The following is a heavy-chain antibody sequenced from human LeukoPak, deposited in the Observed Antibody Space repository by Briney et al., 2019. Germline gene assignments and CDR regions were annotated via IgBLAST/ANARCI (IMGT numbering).Heavy chain of an antibody. D-gene: IGHD5-24*01. CDR1: GGSISSGGYS. CDR2: LYHSGTT. Sequence: PSETLSLTCAVSGGSISSGGYSWSWLRQPPGKCLEWLSNLYHSGTTYYNPSLKSRVTISVDRSKIQFSLKLSSVTAADTAVYYCARAPIEMATINAFDIWGQGTMVTVSS. CDR3: ARAPIEMATINAFDI. V-gene: IGHV4-30-2*01. J-gene: IGHJ3*02.